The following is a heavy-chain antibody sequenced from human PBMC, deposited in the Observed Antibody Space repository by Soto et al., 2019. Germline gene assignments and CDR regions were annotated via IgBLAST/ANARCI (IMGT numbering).Heavy chain of an antibody. CDR3: ARDRVLRENWGGYYFDY. CDR1: GGSISSGDYY. V-gene: IGHV4-30-4*01. D-gene: IGHD7-27*01. J-gene: IGHJ4*02. Sequence: QVQLQESGPGLVKPSQTLSLTCTVSGGSISSGDYYWSWIRQPPGKGLEWIGYIYYSGSTYYNPSLKSRVTISVDTSKNQFSLKLSSVTAADTAVYYCARDRVLRENWGGYYFDYWGQGTLVTVSS. CDR2: IYYSGST.